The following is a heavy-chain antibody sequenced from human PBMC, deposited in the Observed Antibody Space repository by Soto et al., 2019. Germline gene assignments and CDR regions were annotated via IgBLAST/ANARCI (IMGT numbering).Heavy chain of an antibody. CDR1: GGSISSGGYY. CDR2: IYYSGST. J-gene: IGHJ5*02. V-gene: IGHV4-31*03. CDR3: ARYCSGGSCYPTWFDR. Sequence: QVQLQESGPGLVKPSQTLSLTCTVSGGSISSGGYYWSWIRQHPGKGLAWIGYIYYSGSTYYNPSLKSRDTISVDTSKNQFSMKLSSVTAADTAVYYCARYCSGGSCYPTWFDRWGQGTLVTVSS. D-gene: IGHD2-15*01.